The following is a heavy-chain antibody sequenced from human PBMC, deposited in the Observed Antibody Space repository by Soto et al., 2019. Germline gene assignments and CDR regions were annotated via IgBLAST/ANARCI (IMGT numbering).Heavy chain of an antibody. J-gene: IGHJ6*02. CDR3: GSGWYPLDG. CDR2: INQCGPS. V-gene: IGHV4-34*01. CDR1: RGSFSGDD. Sequence: ETLPPTCAVYRGSFSGDDWTWIRQRRGKGVEWIGEINQCGPSTYNPSLKTRVHISLDTSRDQLSLRSEDTVVYYCARQVGGSGWYPLDGWGQGTTVTVSS. D-gene: IGHD6-19*01.